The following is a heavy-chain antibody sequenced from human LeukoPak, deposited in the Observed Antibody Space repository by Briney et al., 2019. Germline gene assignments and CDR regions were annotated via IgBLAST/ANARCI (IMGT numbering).Heavy chain of an antibody. CDR3: AKGRDYGRLDY. CDR1: GFTFSNYG. CDR2: ISGSGGST. V-gene: IGHV3-23*01. Sequence: GGSLRLSCAASGFTFSNYGMHWVRQAPGKGLEWVSAISGSGGSTYYADSVKGRFTISRDNSKNTLYLQMNSLRAEDTAVYYCAKGRDYGRLDYWGQGTLVTVSS. J-gene: IGHJ4*02. D-gene: IGHD4-17*01.